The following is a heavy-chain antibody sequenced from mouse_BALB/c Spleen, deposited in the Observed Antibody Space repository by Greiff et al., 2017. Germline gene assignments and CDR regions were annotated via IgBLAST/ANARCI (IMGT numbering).Heavy chain of an antibody. Sequence: QVQLQQSGPELVKPGASVKMSCKASGYTFTSYYIHWVKQRPGQGLEWIGWIYPGDGSTKYNEKFKGKTTLTADKSSSTAYMLLSSLTSEDSAIYFCAKFTTVVADYYAMDYWGQGASVTVSS. V-gene: IGHV1S56*01. CDR2: IYPGDGST. J-gene: IGHJ4*01. CDR1: GYTFTSYY. D-gene: IGHD1-1*01. CDR3: AKFTTVVADYYAMDY.